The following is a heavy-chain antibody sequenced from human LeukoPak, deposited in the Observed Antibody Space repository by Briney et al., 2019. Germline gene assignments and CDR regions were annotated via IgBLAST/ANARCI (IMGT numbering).Heavy chain of an antibody. CDR3: AKDSHWILFDD. V-gene: IGHV3-53*01. CDR2: IYSGGSI. D-gene: IGHD2-2*03. Sequence: PGGSLRLSCAASGFTVSSNYMSWVRQAPGKGLEWVSVIYSGGSIYYADSVKGRFTISRDNSKNTLYLQMNSLRDEDTAVYYCAKDSHWILFDDWGQGTLVTVSS. CDR1: GFTVSSNY. J-gene: IGHJ4*02.